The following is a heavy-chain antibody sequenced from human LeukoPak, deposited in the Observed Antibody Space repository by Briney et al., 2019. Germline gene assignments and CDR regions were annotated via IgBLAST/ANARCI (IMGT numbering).Heavy chain of an antibody. J-gene: IGHJ5*02. CDR1: GYTFTSYG. CDR2: ISAYNGNT. Sequence: ASVKVSCKASGYTFTSYGISWVRQAPGQGLEWMGWISAYNGNTNYAQKLQGRVTMTTDTSTSTAYMELRSLRSDDTAVYYCAREASWPDNNWFDPWGQGTLVTVSS. CDR3: AREASWPDNNWFDP. V-gene: IGHV1-18*01. D-gene: IGHD3-9*01.